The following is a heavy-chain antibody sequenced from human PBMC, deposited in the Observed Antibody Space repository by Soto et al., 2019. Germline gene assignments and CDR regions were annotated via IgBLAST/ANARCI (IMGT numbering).Heavy chain of an antibody. D-gene: IGHD2-15*01. CDR3: TTDQPLYGCSGGTCYVY. CDR1: GFTFNYAW. J-gene: IGHJ4*02. CDR2: IKSKTDGETT. Sequence: PGGSLRLSCAASGFTFNYAWMTWVRQAPGKGLEWVGRIKSKTDGETTDYAAPVRGRFTISRDDSKNTLYLHMNSLRTEDTAVYYCTTDQPLYGCSGGTCYVYWGQGTLVTVSS. V-gene: IGHV3-15*01.